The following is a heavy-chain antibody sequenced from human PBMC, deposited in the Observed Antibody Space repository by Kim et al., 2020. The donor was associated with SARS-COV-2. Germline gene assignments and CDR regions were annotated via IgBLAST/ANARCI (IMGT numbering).Heavy chain of an antibody. J-gene: IGHJ6*02. Sequence: GGSLRLSCAASGFTFSSYAMSWVRQAPGKGLEWVSAISGSGGSTYYADSVKGRFTISRDNSKNTLYLQMNSLRAEDTAVCYCAKGGVQFRGSGSYYKFYCYYYGMYVWGQGTTVTVTS. V-gene: IGHV3-23*01. CDR2: ISGSGGST. D-gene: IGHD3-10*01. CDR3: AKGGVQFRGSGSYYKFYCYYYGMYV. CDR1: GFTFSSYA.